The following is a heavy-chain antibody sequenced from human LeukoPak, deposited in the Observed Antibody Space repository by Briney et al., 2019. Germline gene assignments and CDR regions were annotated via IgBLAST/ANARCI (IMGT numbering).Heavy chain of an antibody. CDR3: AKGGSGWYGYYFDY. D-gene: IGHD6-19*01. CDR2: ISGSGDST. V-gene: IGHV3-23*01. J-gene: IGHJ4*02. Sequence: GGSLRLSCAASGFTFSSYAMSWVRQAPGKGLEWVSGISGSGDSTYYADSVKGRFTISRDNSKNTLYLQMNSLRAEDTAVYYCAKGGSGWYGYYFDYWGQGTLVTVSS. CDR1: GFTFSSYA.